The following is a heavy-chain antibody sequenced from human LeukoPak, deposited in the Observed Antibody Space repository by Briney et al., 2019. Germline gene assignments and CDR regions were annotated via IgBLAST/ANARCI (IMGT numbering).Heavy chain of an antibody. CDR3: AKERSDGYSSSWLPYYYYYYMDV. J-gene: IGHJ6*03. Sequence: PGGSLRLSCAASGFTFSSYSMNWVRQAPGKGLEWVSYISSSSSTIYYADSVKGRFTISRDNSKNSLYLQMNSLRTEDTALYYCAKERSDGYSSSWLPYYYYYYMDVWGKGTTVTVSS. CDR1: GFTFSSYS. V-gene: IGHV3-48*04. D-gene: IGHD6-13*01. CDR2: ISSSSSTI.